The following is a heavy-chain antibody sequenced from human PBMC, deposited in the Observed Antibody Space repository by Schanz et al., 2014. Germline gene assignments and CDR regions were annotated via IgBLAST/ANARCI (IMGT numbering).Heavy chain of an antibody. J-gene: IGHJ4*02. V-gene: IGHV1-69*02. CDR3: ASSGAGYSSSWDFDY. D-gene: IGHD6-13*01. Sequence: QVQLVQSGAEVKKPGSSMKVSCKASGGTFSTYPINWLRQAPGQGLEWMGRIIPIHGIVNYAQRFQDRARITADKSTSTAYMELSSLRSDDTAVYYCASSGAGYSSSWDFDYWGQGTLVTVSS. CDR1: GGTFSTYP. CDR2: IIPIHGIV.